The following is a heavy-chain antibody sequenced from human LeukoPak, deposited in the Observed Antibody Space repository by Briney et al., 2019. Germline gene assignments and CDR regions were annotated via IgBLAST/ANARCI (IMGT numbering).Heavy chain of an antibody. CDR1: GFTFSSYS. J-gene: IGHJ4*02. CDR3: ARDNCGGDCYAGYFDC. CDR2: ISSSSSYI. Sequence: GGSLRLSCAASGFTFSSYSMNWVRQAPGKGLEWVSSISSSSSYIYYADSVKGRFTISRDNAKNSLYLQMNSLRAEDTAAYYCARDNCGGDCYAGYFDCWGQGTLVTVSS. V-gene: IGHV3-21*01. D-gene: IGHD2-21*02.